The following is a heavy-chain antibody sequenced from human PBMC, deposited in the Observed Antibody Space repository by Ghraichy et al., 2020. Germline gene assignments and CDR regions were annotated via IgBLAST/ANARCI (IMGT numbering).Heavy chain of an antibody. CDR1: GFTFSDYS. D-gene: IGHD1-20*01. J-gene: IGHJ4*02. V-gene: IGHV3-48*01. CDR3: ARESIIGTTASDY. Sequence: ESLNISCAASGFTFSDYSMNWVRQAPGKGLEWLSYISSTSRTIYYADSVKGRFTISRDNAKNSLYLQMNSLRAEDTAVYYCARESIIGTTASDYWGQGTLVTVSS. CDR2: ISSTSRTI.